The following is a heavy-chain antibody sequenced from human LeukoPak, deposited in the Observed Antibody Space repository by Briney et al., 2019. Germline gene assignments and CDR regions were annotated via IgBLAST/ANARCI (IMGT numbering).Heavy chain of an antibody. Sequence: SETLSLTCTVSDDSISSGAYSWVWVRQPPGKGLEWIGYIYYSGSTNYNPSLKSRVTISVDTSKNQFSLKLSSVTAADTAVYYCARHRAAAAEKGTFDYWGQGTLVTVSS. V-gene: IGHV4-61*05. D-gene: IGHD6-13*01. CDR3: ARHRAAAAEKGTFDY. J-gene: IGHJ4*02. CDR2: IYYSGST. CDR1: DDSISSGAYS.